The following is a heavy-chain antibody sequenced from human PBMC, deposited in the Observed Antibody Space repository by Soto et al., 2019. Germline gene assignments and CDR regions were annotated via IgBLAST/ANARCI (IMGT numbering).Heavy chain of an antibody. J-gene: IGHJ6*02. CDR2: INSDGSST. D-gene: IGHD3-3*01. CDR3: ARETDFWSGYSYYYYYYGMDV. CDR1: GFTFSSYW. V-gene: IGHV3-74*01. Sequence: GGSLRLSCAASGFTFSSYWMHWVRQAPGKGLVWVSRINSDGSSTSYADSVKGRFTISRDNAKNTLYLQRNSLRAEETAVYYCARETDFWSGYSYYYYYYGMDVWGQGTTVTVSS.